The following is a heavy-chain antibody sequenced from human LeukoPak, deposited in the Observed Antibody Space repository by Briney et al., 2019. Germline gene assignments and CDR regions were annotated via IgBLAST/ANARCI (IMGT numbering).Heavy chain of an antibody. J-gene: IGHJ3*02. Sequence: ASVKVSCKASGYTFTGYYVHWVRQAPGQGLEWMGWINSNRGATNNALKFQDRVTMTRDTSISTAYMELSRLRSDDAAVYYCVRILERDYCKGGFDIWGQGTMVTVSS. D-gene: IGHD2-15*01. CDR2: INSNRGAT. V-gene: IGHV1-2*02. CDR3: VRILERDYCKGGFDI. CDR1: GYTFTGYY.